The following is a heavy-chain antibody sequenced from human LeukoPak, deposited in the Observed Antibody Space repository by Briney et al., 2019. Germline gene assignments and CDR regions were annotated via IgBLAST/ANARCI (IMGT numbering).Heavy chain of an antibody. Sequence: GGSLRLSCVASGFAFSRAWMSWVRQAPGKGLEWVGRIESEIDGGTTDYAAPVKGRFTISRGDSKDTLFLQMNSLKSDDTAFYYCTTGMGDYWGQGTLVTVSS. CDR2: IESEIDGGTT. CDR3: TTGMGDY. D-gene: IGHD1-14*01. V-gene: IGHV3-15*04. J-gene: IGHJ4*02. CDR1: GFAFSRAW.